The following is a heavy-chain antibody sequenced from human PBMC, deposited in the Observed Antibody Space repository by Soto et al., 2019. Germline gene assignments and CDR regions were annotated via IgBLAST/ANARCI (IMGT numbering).Heavy chain of an antibody. CDR3: ARDTSDWGEWRGFQL. D-gene: IGHD3-16*01. Sequence: EVQLSESGGGFVQPGGSQRLSCEASGFSLSDYSMSWVRQAPGKGLEWVSFITGAGDNTYYADSVKGRFTISRDDSRNTVLLQMTSLRPEEPAIYFCARDTSDWGEWRGFQLWGQGARVTVSS. CDR1: GFSLSDYS. J-gene: IGHJ4*02. CDR2: ITGAGDNT. V-gene: IGHV3-23*01.